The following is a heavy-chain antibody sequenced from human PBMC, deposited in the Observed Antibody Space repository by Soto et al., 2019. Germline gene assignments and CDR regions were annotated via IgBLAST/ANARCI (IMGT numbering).Heavy chain of an antibody. CDR3: ARGNYYDSSPS. D-gene: IGHD3-22*01. CDR1: GFTVSSNY. J-gene: IGHJ3*01. CDR2: IYSGGST. V-gene: IGHV3-53*01. Sequence: GGSLRLSCAASGFTVSSNYMSWVRQAPGKGLEWVSVIYSGGSTYYADSVKGRFTISRDNSKNTLYLQMNSLRAEDTAVYYCARGNYYDSSPSWGQGTMVTVSS.